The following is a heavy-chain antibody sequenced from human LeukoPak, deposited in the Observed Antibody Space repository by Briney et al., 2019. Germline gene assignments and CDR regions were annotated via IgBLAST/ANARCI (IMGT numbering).Heavy chain of an antibody. J-gene: IGHJ2*01. CDR2: INGSGSST. D-gene: IGHD3-3*01. CDR1: GFTFSSHA. CDR3: ARDFWDDFEYFDL. V-gene: IGHV3-23*01. Sequence: GGSLRLSCAASGFTFSSHAMSWVRQAPGKGLEWVSAINGSGSSTYYADSVKGRVSISRDNSKNTLYLQMNSLRVEDMALYCCARDFWDDFEYFDLWGRGTLVTVSS.